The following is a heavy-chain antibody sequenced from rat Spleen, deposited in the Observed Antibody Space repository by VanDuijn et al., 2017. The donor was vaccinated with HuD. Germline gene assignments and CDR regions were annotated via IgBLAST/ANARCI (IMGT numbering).Heavy chain of an antibody. D-gene: IGHD1-9*01. CDR1: GFSLSSYG. CDR2: IWGNGNT. Sequence: QVQLKESGPGLVQPSQTLSLTCTVSGFSLSSYGVIWVRQPPGKGLEWMGVIWGNGNTNYNSALKSRLSISRDTSKSQVFLKMSSLQTEDTAMYFCATNTYYGYNPNWFAYWGHGTLVTVSS. V-gene: IGHV2-13*01. J-gene: IGHJ3*01. CDR3: ATNTYYGYNPNWFAY.